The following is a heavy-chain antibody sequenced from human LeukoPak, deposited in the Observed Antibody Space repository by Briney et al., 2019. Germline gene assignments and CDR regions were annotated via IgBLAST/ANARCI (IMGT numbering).Heavy chain of an antibody. V-gene: IGHV4-4*07. CDR2: IYTSGST. CDR3: ARVRDVLTDPYHFDY. D-gene: IGHD3-9*01. J-gene: IGHJ4*02. Sequence: PSETLSLTCTVSGGSISSYYWSWIRQPAGKGLEWIGRIYTSGSTNYDPSLKSRVTMSVDTSKNQFSLKLSSVTAADTAVYYCARVRDVLTDPYHFDYWGQGTLVTVSS. CDR1: GGSISSYY.